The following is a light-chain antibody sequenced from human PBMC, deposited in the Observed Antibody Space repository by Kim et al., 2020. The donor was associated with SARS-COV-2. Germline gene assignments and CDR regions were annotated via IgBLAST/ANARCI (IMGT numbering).Light chain of an antibody. V-gene: IGLV3-1*01. Sequence: SYELTQPLSLSVSPGQTASITCRGDKLGDKRGCWYQQKPGQSPVLVIYQDDKRPSGIPERFSASNSGSTATLTISGTQTMDDADYYCQAWDNGTAVFGTGTKVTVL. J-gene: IGLJ1*01. CDR3: QAWDNGTAV. CDR1: KLGDKR. CDR2: QDD.